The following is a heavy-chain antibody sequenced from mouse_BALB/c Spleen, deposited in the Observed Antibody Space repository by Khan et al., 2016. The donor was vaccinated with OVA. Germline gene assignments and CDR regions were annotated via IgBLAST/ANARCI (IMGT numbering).Heavy chain of an antibody. Sequence: VQLKQSGPELVKPGASVKISCKTSGYTFTEYTLHWVKQSHGKSLEWIGVINPNNGATSYNQKFKGKATLTVDKFSSTAYMEFRSLTSEDSAVYYCARDAGRYWCQGTSVTVSS. V-gene: IGHV1-18*01. CDR2: INPNNGAT. J-gene: IGHJ4*01. D-gene: IGHD3-3*01. CDR3: ARDAGRY. CDR1: GYTFTEYT.